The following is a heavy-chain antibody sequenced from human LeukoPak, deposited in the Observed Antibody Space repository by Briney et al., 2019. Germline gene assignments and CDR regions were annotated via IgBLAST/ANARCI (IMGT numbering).Heavy chain of an antibody. J-gene: IGHJ4*02. CDR3: ARGQRGLPY. D-gene: IGHD3-16*01. Sequence: SETLSLTCTVSGGSVSTYYWTWLRQPPGKGLEWIGYIDYSGSTNYNPSLKSRVSISVVKSKNQFYLRLSSVTAADTAVYYCARGQRGLPYWGQGTLVTVSS. V-gene: IGHV4-59*02. CDR2: IDYSGST. CDR1: GGSVSTYY.